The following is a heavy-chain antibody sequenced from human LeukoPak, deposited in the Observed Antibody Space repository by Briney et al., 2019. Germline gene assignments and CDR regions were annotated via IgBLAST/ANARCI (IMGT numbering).Heavy chain of an antibody. J-gene: IGHJ4*02. CDR2: IIPIFGTA. Sequence: SVKVSCKASGCTFSSYAISWVRQAPGQGLEWMGRIIPIFGTANYAQKFQGRVTITADKSTSTAYMELSSLRSEDTAVYYCARDCSSSNDYWGQGTLVTVSS. D-gene: IGHD6-6*01. CDR3: ARDCSSSNDY. V-gene: IGHV1-69*06. CDR1: GCTFSSYA.